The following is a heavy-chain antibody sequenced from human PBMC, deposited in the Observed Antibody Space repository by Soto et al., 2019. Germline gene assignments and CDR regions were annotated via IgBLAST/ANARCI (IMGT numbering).Heavy chain of an antibody. CDR2: IYHSGST. Sequence: QLQLQESGPRLVKPSGTLSLTCAVSGDSISSANWWNWVRQPPGKGLEWIGEIYHSGSTNYNPSLTSRVTMSVDKSKNQLSLKLTSVTAADTAVYYCARYIAAGGRNYYGMDVWGQGTTGTVSS. D-gene: IGHD6-13*01. J-gene: IGHJ6*02. V-gene: IGHV4-4*02. CDR3: ARYIAAGGRNYYGMDV. CDR1: GDSISSANW.